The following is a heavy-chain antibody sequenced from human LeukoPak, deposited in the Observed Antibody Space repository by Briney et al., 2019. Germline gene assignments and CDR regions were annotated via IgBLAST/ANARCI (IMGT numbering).Heavy chain of an antibody. CDR1: GGTFSSYA. CDR3: ARDKTAYYYDSSGYYSSGEGMDV. Sequence: SVKISCKASGGTFSSYAISWVRQAPGQGLEWMGRIIPILGIANYAQKFQGRVTITADKSTSTAYMELSSLRSEDTAVYYCARDKTAYYYDSSGYYSSGEGMDVWGQGTTVTVSS. D-gene: IGHD3-22*01. J-gene: IGHJ6*02. V-gene: IGHV1-69*04. CDR2: IIPILGIA.